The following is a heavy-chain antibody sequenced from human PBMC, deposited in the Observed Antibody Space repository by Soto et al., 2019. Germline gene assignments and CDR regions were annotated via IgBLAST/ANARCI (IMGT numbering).Heavy chain of an antibody. CDR1: GYTFTSYG. J-gene: IGHJ5*02. CDR3: ARDIAATGTRWFDP. Sequence: QVQLVQSGAEVKKPVASVKVSCKHSGYTFTSYGISWVRQAPAQGLEWRGWISADNGNTNYAQKVQGRVTMTTDTSASTAYLELRSLRSDDTAVYYCARDIAATGTRWFDPWGQGTLVAVSS. D-gene: IGHD6-13*01. V-gene: IGHV1-18*04. CDR2: ISADNGNT.